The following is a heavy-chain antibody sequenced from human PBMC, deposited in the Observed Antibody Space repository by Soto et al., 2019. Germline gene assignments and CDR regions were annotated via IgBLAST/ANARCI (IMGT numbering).Heavy chain of an antibody. Sequence: GCWIRVRYGAAECTSVSHASRWVRQAPGKGLEWVAVISYDGSNKYYADSVKGRFTISRDNSKNTLYLQMNSLRAEDTAVYYCARDPRRYCSSTSCYATWFDPWGQGTLVTVSS. CDR3: ARDPRRYCSSTSCYATWFDP. CDR2: ISYDGSNK. V-gene: IGHV3-30-3*01. J-gene: IGHJ5*02. D-gene: IGHD2-2*01. CDR1: ECTSVSHA.